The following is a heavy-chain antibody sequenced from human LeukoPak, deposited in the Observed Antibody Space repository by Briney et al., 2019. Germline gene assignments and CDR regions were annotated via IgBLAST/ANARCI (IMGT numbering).Heavy chain of an antibody. Sequence: GGSLRLSCAASGFTVTSNYMSWVRRAPGMGLEWVSVIYSGGKTDYADSVQVRFTISRDNSKNTVYLQMSSLRAEDMAVYYCARDGGLSNNWYWDYWGQGTPVTVSS. V-gene: IGHV3-53*01. CDR1: GFTVTSNY. D-gene: IGHD6-13*01. J-gene: IGHJ4*02. CDR3: ARDGGLSNNWYWDY. CDR2: IYSGGKT.